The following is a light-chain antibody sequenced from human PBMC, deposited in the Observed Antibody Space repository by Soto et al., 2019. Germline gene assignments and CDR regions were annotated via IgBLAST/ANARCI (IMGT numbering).Light chain of an antibody. Sequence: EIVLTQSPATLSLSPGERATLSCRASQSVSSYLAWYQQKPGQAPRLLIYDASNRATGIPARFSSSGYGTDFTLSISSLEPEDFAVYYYQQRSNWPPYTFGQGTKLEIK. CDR3: QQRSNWPPYT. CDR1: QSVSSY. V-gene: IGKV3-11*01. J-gene: IGKJ2*01. CDR2: DAS.